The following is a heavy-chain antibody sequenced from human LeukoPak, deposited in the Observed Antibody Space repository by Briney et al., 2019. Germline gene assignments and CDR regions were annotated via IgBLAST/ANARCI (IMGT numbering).Heavy chain of an antibody. CDR2: IIPIFGTA. D-gene: IGHD6-19*01. CDR1: GYTFTSYD. J-gene: IGHJ4*02. CDR3: ALNSGWPRYYFDY. V-gene: IGHV1-69*05. Sequence: PGASVKVSCTASGYTFTSYDINWVRQATGQGLEWMGGIIPIFGTANYAQKFQGRVTITTDESTSTAYMELSSLRSEDTAVYYCALNSGWPRYYFDYWGQGTLVTVSS.